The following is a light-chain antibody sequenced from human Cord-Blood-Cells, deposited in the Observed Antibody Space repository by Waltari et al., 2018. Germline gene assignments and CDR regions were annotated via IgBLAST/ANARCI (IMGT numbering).Light chain of an antibody. CDR1: ALPKQY. CDR3: QSADSSGTYYV. V-gene: IGLV3-25*03. CDR2: KDS. J-gene: IGLJ1*01. Sequence: SYELTQPPSVSVSPGQTARITCSGDALPKQYAYWYQQKPGQAPVLVVYKDSERPSGIPVRCSGASSGTTVTLTISGVQAEDESDYYCQSADSSGTYYVFGTGTKVTVL.